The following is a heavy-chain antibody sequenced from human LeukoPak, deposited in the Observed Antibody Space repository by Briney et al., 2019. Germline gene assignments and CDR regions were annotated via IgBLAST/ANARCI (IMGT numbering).Heavy chain of an antibody. CDR1: GDSVSSNSAA. V-gene: IGHV6-1*01. CDR2: TYYRSKWYN. CDR3: ARDRGSPTAMVIRREYGMDV. Sequence: SQTLSLTCAISGDSVSSNSAAWNWIRQSPSRGLEWLGRTYYRSKWYNDYAVSVKSRITINPDTSKNQFSLQLNSVTPEDTAVYYCARDRGSPTAMVIRREYGMDVWGQGTTVTVSS. J-gene: IGHJ6*02. D-gene: IGHD5-18*01.